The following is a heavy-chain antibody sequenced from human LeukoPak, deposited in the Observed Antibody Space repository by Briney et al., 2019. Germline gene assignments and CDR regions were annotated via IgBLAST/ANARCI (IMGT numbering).Heavy chain of an antibody. D-gene: IGHD3-22*01. CDR2: ISGSGGST. J-gene: IGHJ5*02. V-gene: IGHV3-23*01. CDR1: GFTFSSYA. Sequence: PGGSLRLSCAASGFTFSSYAMSWVCQAPGKGLEWVSAISGSGGSTYYADSVKGRFTISRDNSKNTLYLQMNSLRAEDTAVYYCAKMGSGYYYDSSGYSYNWFDPWGQGTLVTVSS. CDR3: AKMGSGYYYDSSGYSYNWFDP.